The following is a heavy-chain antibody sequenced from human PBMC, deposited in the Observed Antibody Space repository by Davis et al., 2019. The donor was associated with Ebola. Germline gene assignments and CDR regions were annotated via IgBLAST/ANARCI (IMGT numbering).Heavy chain of an antibody. J-gene: IGHJ4*02. V-gene: IGHV1-2*06. D-gene: IGHD1-26*01. CDR1: GYTFTGYY. CDR3: ARGSMLGALFDS. CDR2: INPNSGGT. Sequence: ASVKVSCKASGYTFTGYYMHWVRQAPGQGLEWMGRINPNSGGTNYAQKFQGRVTITADKSTSTAYMELSSLRSEDTAVYYCARGSMLGALFDSWGQGTLVTVSS.